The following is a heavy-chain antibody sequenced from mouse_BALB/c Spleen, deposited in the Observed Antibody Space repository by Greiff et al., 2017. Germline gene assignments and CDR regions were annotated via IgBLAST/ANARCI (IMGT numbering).Heavy chain of an antibody. CDR2: INPSNGRT. J-gene: IGHJ3*01. CDR3: ARSGFTWFAY. V-gene: IGHV1S81*02. CDR1: GYTFTSYW. D-gene: IGHD3-1*01. Sequence: QVQLQQPGAELVKPGASVKLSCKASGYTFTSYWMHWVKQRPGQGLEWIGEINPSNGRTNYNEKFKSKATLTVDKSSSTAYMQLSSLTSEDSAVYYCARSGFTWFAYWGQGTLVTVSA.